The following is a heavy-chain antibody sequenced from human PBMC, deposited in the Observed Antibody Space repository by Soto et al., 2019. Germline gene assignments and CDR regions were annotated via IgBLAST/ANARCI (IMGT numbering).Heavy chain of an antibody. Sequence: SRRLSCAASGFTFSSYGMHWVRQAPGKGLEWVAVILYDGSKKYYADSVKGRFTISRDNSKNALYLQMSSLRAEDTALYYCVKDGSSGWPYFDDMDVWGRGTTVTVSS. J-gene: IGHJ6*02. CDR2: ILYDGSKK. CDR3: VKDGSSGWPYFDDMDV. CDR1: GFTFSSYG. D-gene: IGHD6-19*01. V-gene: IGHV3-30*18.